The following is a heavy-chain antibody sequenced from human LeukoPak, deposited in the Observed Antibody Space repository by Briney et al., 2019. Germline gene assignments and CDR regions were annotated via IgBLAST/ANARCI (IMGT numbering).Heavy chain of an antibody. J-gene: IGHJ4*02. CDR1: GYTFTGYY. Sequence: GASVKVSCKASGYTFTGYYMHWVRQAPGQGLEWMGWINPNSGGTNYAQKFQGRVTMTRDTSSSTAYMELSRLRSDDTAVYYCAREWWGIAAAGTTRSLDYWGQGTLVTVSS. D-gene: IGHD6-13*01. CDR3: AREWWGIAAAGTTRSLDY. CDR2: INPNSGGT. V-gene: IGHV1-2*02.